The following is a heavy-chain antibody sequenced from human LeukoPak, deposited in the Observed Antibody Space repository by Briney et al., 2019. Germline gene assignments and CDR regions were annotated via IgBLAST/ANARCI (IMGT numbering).Heavy chain of an antibody. D-gene: IGHD3-22*01. CDR2: INHSGST. Sequence: SETLSLTCAVYGGSFSGYYWSWIRQPPGKGLEWIGEINHSGSTNYNPSLKSRATISVDTSKNQFSLKLSSVTAADTAVYYCASLTYHYDSSGPDSFDYWGQGTLVTVSS. CDR3: ASLTYHYDSSGPDSFDY. CDR1: GGSFSGYY. J-gene: IGHJ4*02. V-gene: IGHV4-34*01.